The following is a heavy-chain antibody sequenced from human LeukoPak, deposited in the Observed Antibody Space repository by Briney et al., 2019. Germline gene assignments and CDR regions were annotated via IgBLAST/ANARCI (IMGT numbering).Heavy chain of an antibody. CDR1: GFTFSSYS. Sequence: GGSLRLSCAASGFTFSSYSMNWVRQAPGKGLEGVSSISISIRYIYYADSVKGRFTISSDNAKNSPYLQINRLIAEDTAVYYSDRAREVLAGYYFDFWGQGTPVTVSS. J-gene: IGHJ4*02. CDR3: DRAREVLAGYYFDF. D-gene: IGHD4/OR15-4a*01. CDR2: ISISIRYI. V-gene: IGHV3-21*01.